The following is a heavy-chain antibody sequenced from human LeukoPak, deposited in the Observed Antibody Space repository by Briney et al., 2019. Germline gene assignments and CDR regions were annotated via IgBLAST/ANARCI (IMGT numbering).Heavy chain of an antibody. V-gene: IGHV4-31*11. CDR2: ISYSGIA. D-gene: IGHD3-22*01. J-gene: IGHJ4*02. Sequence: SETLSLTCAVSGGSFSSGGYYWSWIRHHPGKGLEWLACISYSGIAYYNPSLKSRLTISVDTSKNQFSLELSSVTAADTALYYCARVPYDYYFDYWGQGTLVTVSS. CDR3: ARVPYDYYFDY. CDR1: GGSFSSGGYY.